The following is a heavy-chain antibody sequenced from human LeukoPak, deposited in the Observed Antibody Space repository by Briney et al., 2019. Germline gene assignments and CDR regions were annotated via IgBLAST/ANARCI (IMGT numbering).Heavy chain of an antibody. CDR3: AIRCSGGTCYNY. J-gene: IGHJ4*02. Sequence: SETLSLTCAVYGGSFSAYYWSWIRQPPGKGLEWIAEINHSGSTNHNPSLKSRVTISVDTSKNQFSLKLSSVTAADTAVYYCAIRCSGGTCYNYWGQGTLVTVSS. D-gene: IGHD2-15*01. CDR2: INHSGST. V-gene: IGHV4-34*01. CDR1: GGSFSAYY.